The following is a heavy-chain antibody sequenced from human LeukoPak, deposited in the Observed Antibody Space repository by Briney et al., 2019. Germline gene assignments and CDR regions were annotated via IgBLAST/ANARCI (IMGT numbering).Heavy chain of an antibody. V-gene: IGHV4-61*03. CDR3: ARSQNYYGSGDY. D-gene: IGHD3-10*01. CDR2: IYYTGKT. CDR1: GYSVSNGNYY. J-gene: IGHJ4*02. Sequence: SETLSLTCTVSGYSVSNGNYYWSWLRQPPGKALEWIGYIYYTGKTYYNPSLEGRVTILVDTSRNHFSVKLSSVTAADTAVYYCARSQNYYGSGDYWSQGTLVIVSS.